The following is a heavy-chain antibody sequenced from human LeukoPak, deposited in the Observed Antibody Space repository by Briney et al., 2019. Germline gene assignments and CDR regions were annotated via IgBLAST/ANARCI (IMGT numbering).Heavy chain of an antibody. CDR1: GFTFSRYS. CDR3: AREGGCGGDCYTRTDAFDI. V-gene: IGHV3-48*02. CDR2: ISSSSSTI. D-gene: IGHD2-21*02. J-gene: IGHJ3*02. Sequence: LAGGSLRLSCAASGFTFSRYSMNWVRQAPGKGPQWVSYISSSSSTIYYADSVKGRFTISRDIAKNSLYLQMNSLRDEDTAVYYCAREGGCGGDCYTRTDAFDIWGQGTMVTVSS.